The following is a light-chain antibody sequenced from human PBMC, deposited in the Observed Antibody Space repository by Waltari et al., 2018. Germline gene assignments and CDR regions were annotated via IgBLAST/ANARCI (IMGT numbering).Light chain of an antibody. Sequence: DIVMTQSPLSLPVSPGEPASISSRSSQSLLHSSGYPFLDWYLQKPGQSPQLLFYLVSNRASGVPDRFSGSGSGTDFTLKISRVEAEDVGVYYCMQARQTPWTFGQGTKVEIK. V-gene: IGKV2-28*01. J-gene: IGKJ1*01. CDR2: LVS. CDR1: QSLLHSSGYPF. CDR3: MQARQTPWT.